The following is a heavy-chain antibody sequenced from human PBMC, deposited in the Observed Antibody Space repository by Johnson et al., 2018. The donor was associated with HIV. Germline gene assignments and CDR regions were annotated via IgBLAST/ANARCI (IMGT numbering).Heavy chain of an antibody. V-gene: IGHV3-7*04. CDR2: INEDGSEK. CDR3: AREVRRWLQFDAFDI. D-gene: IGHD5-24*01. CDR1: GFTFSSYW. J-gene: IGHJ3*02. Sequence: VQLVESGGGLVQPGGSLKVSCAASGFTFSSYWMSWVRQAPGKGLEWVANINEDGSEKYYVDSVKGRFTISRDNAKNSLYLQMNSLRAEDTAVYYCAREVRRWLQFDAFDIWGQGTMVTVSS.